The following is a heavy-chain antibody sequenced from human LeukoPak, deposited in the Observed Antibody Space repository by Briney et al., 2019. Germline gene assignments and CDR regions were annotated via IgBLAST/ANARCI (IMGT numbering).Heavy chain of an antibody. D-gene: IGHD4-17*01. CDR1: GGSFSGYY. V-gene: IGHV4-34*01. CDR2: INHSGST. Sequence: SETLSLTCAVYGGSFSGYYWSWIRQPPGKGLEWIGEINHSGSTNYNPSLKSRVIISVDTSKNQFSLKLSSVTAADTAVYYCARDLADYGEPFDYWGQGTLVTVSS. CDR3: ARDLADYGEPFDY. J-gene: IGHJ4*02.